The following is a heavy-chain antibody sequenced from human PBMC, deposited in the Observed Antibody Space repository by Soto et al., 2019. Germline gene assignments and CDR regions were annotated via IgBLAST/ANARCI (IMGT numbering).Heavy chain of an antibody. V-gene: IGHV3-33*01. CDR1: GFTFSSYG. J-gene: IGHJ6*03. Sequence: QVQLVASGGGVVQPGRSLRLSCAASGFTFSSYGMHWVRQAPGKGLEWVAVIWYDGSNKYYADSVKGRFTISRDNSKNTLYLQMNSLRAEDTAVYYCARGKYYDILTGYPKNYYYYMDVWGKGTTVTVSS. CDR2: IWYDGSNK. D-gene: IGHD3-9*01. CDR3: ARGKYYDILTGYPKNYYYYMDV.